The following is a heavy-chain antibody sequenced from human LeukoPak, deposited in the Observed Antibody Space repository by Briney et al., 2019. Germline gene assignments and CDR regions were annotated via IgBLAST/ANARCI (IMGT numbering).Heavy chain of an antibody. CDR3: ARHHPWLPPDY. J-gene: IGHJ4*02. CDR2: IYYSGST. D-gene: IGHD5-18*01. CDR1: GFTFSSYA. Sequence: GSLRLSCAASGFTFSSYAMSWVRQAPGKGLEWIGYIYYSGSTNYNPSLKSRVTISVDTSKNQFSLKLSSVTAADTAVYYCARHHPWLPPDYWGQGTLVTVSS. V-gene: IGHV4-59*08.